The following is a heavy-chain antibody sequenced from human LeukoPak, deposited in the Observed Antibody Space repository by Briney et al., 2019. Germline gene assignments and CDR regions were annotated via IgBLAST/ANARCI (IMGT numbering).Heavy chain of an antibody. CDR2: ISWNSGSI. CDR1: GFTFDDYA. V-gene: IGHV3-9*01. D-gene: IGHD6-19*01. CDR3: AKAKISSAWYYFDY. Sequence: PGGSLRLSCAASGFTFDDYAMHWVRHAPGKGLEWVSGISWNSGSIGYVDSVKGRFTISRDNAKNSLYLQMNSLRAEDTALYYCAKAKISSAWYYFDYWGQGTLVTVSS. J-gene: IGHJ4*02.